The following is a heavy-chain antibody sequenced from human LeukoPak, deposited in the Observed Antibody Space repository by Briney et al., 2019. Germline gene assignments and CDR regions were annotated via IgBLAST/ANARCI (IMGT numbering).Heavy chain of an antibody. J-gene: IGHJ4*02. Sequence: ASVTLSFTCTVSGVSISSYYWIWMRPGQGLEWKGWIATYNGKTSYGQRFQGRVTMTTDSTTNTAHKELRSLRSDATAVYYGAAPSGELPYYFDYWGQGTLVTVSS. D-gene: IGHD1-26*01. V-gene: IGHV1-18*01. CDR2: IATYNGKT. CDR3: AAPSGELPYYFDY. CDR1: VSGVSISS.